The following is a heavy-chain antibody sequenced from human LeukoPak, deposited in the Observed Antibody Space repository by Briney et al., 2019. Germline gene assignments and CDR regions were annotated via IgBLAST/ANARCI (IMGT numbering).Heavy chain of an antibody. CDR3: ARNRWMDV. CDR2: MYYSGST. Sequence: SETLSLTCTVSGGSISSYYWSWLRQPPGKGLEWIGYMYYSGSTNYNPSLKSRVTISVDTSKNQFSLKLSSVTAADTAVYYCARNRWMDVWGQGTTVTVSS. V-gene: IGHV4-59*01. D-gene: IGHD3-16*02. J-gene: IGHJ6*02. CDR1: GGSISSYY.